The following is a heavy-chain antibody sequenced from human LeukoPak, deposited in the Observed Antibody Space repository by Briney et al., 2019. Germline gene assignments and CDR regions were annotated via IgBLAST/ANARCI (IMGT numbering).Heavy chain of an antibody. CDR3: AKKAQYNGNYPLDY. V-gene: IGHV3-23*01. Sequence: GGSLRLSCAASGFTFTSYSMSWVRQAPGKGLEWVSGTSDRGDYTYYADSVKGRFTISRDNSKNMLYLQMNSLRAEDTALYFCAKKAQYNGNYPLDYWGQGTLVTVSP. D-gene: IGHD1-26*01. J-gene: IGHJ4*02. CDR2: TSDRGDYT. CDR1: GFTFTSYS.